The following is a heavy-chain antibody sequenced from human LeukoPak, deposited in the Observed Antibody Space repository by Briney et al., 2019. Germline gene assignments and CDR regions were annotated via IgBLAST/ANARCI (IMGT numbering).Heavy chain of an antibody. D-gene: IGHD6-13*01. V-gene: IGHV4-59*08. CDR3: ARLHSSSWYFDY. CDR2: IYYSGST. J-gene: IGHJ4*02. CDR1: GVSISSYY. Sequence: PSETLSLTCTVSGVSISSYYWSWIRQPPGKGLEWIGYIYYSGSTNYNPSLKSRVTISVDTSKNQFSLKLSSVTTADTAVYYCARLHSSSWYFDYWGQGTLVTVSS.